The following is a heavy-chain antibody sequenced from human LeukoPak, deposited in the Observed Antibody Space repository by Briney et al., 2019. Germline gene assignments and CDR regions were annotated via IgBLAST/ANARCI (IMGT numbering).Heavy chain of an antibody. D-gene: IGHD4-17*01. Sequence: SETLSLTCTVSGGSIISSSSYWGWIRQPPGKRLEWIGSIYYSGRTYYNPSITSRITISVNTSKNQYSLELSSVTATDPAVTSCERHIGAHDYEENNWFDPWGQGTLVTVSS. CDR2: IYYSGRT. CDR3: ERHIGAHDYEENNWFDP. J-gene: IGHJ5*02. CDR1: GGSIISSSSY. V-gene: IGHV4-39*01.